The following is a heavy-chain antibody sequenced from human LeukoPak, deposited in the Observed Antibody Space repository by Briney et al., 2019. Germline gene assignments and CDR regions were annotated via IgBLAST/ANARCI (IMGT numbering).Heavy chain of an antibody. Sequence: ASVKVSCKASGYSFIVYYIHWVRQAPGQGLEWMGWINPNSGGTNYAQNFQGRVTMTRDTSISTAYMELSRLRSDDTAVYYCARDTPRPVPRGFEYWGQGTLVTVSS. CDR3: ARDTPRPVPRGFEY. J-gene: IGHJ4*02. CDR1: GYSFIVYY. V-gene: IGHV1-2*02. CDR2: INPNSGGT.